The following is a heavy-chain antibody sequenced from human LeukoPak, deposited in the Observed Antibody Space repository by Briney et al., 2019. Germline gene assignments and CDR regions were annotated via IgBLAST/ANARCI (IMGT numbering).Heavy chain of an antibody. CDR3: ARVSDDYGSP. D-gene: IGHD4-17*01. J-gene: IGHJ5*02. V-gene: IGHV1-69*13. Sequence: SVKVSCKASGGTFSSYAISWVRQAPGQGLEWMGGIIPIFGTANYAQKFRGRVTINADESTSTAYMELSSLRSEDTDVYYCARVSDDYGSPWGQGTLVTVSS. CDR1: GGTFSSYA. CDR2: IIPIFGTA.